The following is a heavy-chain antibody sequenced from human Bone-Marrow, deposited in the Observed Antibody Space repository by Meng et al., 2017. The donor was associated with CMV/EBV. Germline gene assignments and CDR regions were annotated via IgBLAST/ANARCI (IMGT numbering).Heavy chain of an antibody. Sequence: LSLSCAASGFTFSSYSMNWVRQAPGKGLEWVSSIRSSSSYIYYADSVKGRFTISRDNAKNSLYLQMNSLRAEDTAVYYCAKDPPDSWGLGTLVTVSS. CDR2: IRSSSSYI. J-gene: IGHJ5*02. CDR1: GFTFSSYS. D-gene: IGHD3-3*01. V-gene: IGHV3-21*01. CDR3: AKDPPDS.